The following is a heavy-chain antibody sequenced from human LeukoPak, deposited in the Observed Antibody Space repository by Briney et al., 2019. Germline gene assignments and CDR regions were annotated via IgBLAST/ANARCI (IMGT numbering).Heavy chain of an antibody. CDR3: ARDFLEDPQ. CDR1: GFTFSLYN. CDR2: ISSSGTTI. D-gene: IGHD2-15*01. V-gene: IGHV3-48*01. Sequence: PGGSLRLSCTASGFTFSLYNMNWVRQAPGKGLEWLSYISSSGTTIHYADSVRGRFTISRDNAKNSLYLQMNSLRAEDAAVYYCARDFLEDPQWGQGTLVTVSS. J-gene: IGHJ4*02.